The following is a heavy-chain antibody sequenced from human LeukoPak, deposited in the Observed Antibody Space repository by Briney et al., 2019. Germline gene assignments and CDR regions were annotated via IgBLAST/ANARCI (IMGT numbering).Heavy chain of an antibody. CDR1: GLTFSSYS. CDR3: VRDRDSSGYYAALGI. D-gene: IGHD3-22*01. J-gene: IGHJ3*02. CDR2: ISSSSSII. V-gene: IGHV3-48*02. Sequence: GGSLRLSCAASGLTFSSYSMNSVRQAPGKGLEWLSYISSSSSIIYYADSVKGRFTISRDNAKNSLYLQMNSLRDEDTAVYYCVRDRDSSGYYAALGIWGQGTMVTVSS.